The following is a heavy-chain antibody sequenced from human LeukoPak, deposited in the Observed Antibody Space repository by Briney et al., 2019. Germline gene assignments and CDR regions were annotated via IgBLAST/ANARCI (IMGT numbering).Heavy chain of an antibody. CDR1: GFTFSSYS. V-gene: IGHV3-21*01. CDR3: ARVNSWYSYGYEDY. D-gene: IGHD5-18*01. J-gene: IGHJ4*02. Sequence: GGSLRLTCAASGFTFSSYSMNWVRQAPGKGLEWVSSISSSSSYIYYADSVKGRFTISRDNAKNSLYLQMNSLRAEDTAVYYCARVNSWYSYGYEDYWGQGTLVTVSS. CDR2: ISSSSSYI.